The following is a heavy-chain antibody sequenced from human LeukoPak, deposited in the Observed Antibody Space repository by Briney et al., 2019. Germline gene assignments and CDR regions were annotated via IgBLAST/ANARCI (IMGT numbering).Heavy chain of an antibody. CDR2: ITTDGRIT. D-gene: IGHD3-10*01. CDR1: GFTFSSYW. Sequence: GGSLRLSCAASGFTFSSYWMHWVRQAPGEGLVWVSRITTDGRITRYADSVKGRFTISRDNSKNTLYLQMNSLRAEDTAVYYCARDSLWFGELSYYFDYWGQGTLVTVSS. CDR3: ARDSLWFGELSYYFDY. V-gene: IGHV3-74*01. J-gene: IGHJ4*02.